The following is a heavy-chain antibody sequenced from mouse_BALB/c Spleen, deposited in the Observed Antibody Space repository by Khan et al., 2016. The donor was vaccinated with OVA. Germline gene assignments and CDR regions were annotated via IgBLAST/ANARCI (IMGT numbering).Heavy chain of an antibody. J-gene: IGHJ3*01. CDR1: GFNIQDTY. CDR2: IDPPNDYS. D-gene: IGHD2-1*01. Sequence: EVQLQESGAELVKPGASVKLSCSASGFNIQDTYIHWVKQRPEQGLEWIGRIDPPNDYSKYGPKFKDQSPLTADTSSNTVYLQLSSLNSEDTAVYYCASHYGSPFAYWGQGTLVSVSA. V-gene: IGHV14-3*02. CDR3: ASHYGSPFAY.